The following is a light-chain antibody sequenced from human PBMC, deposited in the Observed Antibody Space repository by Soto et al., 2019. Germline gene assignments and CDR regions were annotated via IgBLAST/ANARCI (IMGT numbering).Light chain of an antibody. CDR2: SNY. J-gene: IGLJ1*01. V-gene: IGLV1-44*01. Sequence: QSVLTQPPSASGTPGQRVTISCSGSSSNIESNTVTWYQQLPVTAPKLVIYSNYDRPSGVPDRFSGPTSGTSASLVIRGLQSEDEADYYCAAWDDILNGYVFGGGTKVTVL. CDR1: SSNIESNT. CDR3: AAWDDILNGYV.